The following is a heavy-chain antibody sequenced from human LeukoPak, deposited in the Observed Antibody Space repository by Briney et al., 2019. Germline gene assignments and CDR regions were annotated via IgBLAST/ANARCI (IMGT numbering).Heavy chain of an antibody. V-gene: IGHV3-23*01. CDR1: GFTFSSYA. J-gene: IGHJ4*02. CDR3: AKWAAQTVSSSWYLNYFDY. D-gene: IGHD6-13*01. Sequence: GGSLRLSCAASGFTFSSYAMSWVRQAPGKGLEWVSSLSVSGGSTYYADSVEGRFTISRDNSKNTLFLQMNSLRAEDTAVYYCAKWAAQTVSSSWYLNYFDYWGQGTLVTVSS. CDR2: LSVSGGST.